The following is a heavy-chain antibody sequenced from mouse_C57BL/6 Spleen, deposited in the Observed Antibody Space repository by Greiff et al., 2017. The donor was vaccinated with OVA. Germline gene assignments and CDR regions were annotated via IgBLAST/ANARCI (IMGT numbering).Heavy chain of an antibody. Sequence: EVKLVESGGGLVKPGGSLKLSCAASGFTFSDYGMHWVRQAPEKGLEWVAYISSGSSTIYYADTVKGRFTISRDNAKNTLFLQMTSLRSEDTAMYYCARQLTGTWYFDVWGTGTTVTVSS. CDR2: ISSGSSTI. J-gene: IGHJ1*03. CDR1: GFTFSDYG. V-gene: IGHV5-17*01. CDR3: ARQLTGTWYFDV. D-gene: IGHD4-1*01.